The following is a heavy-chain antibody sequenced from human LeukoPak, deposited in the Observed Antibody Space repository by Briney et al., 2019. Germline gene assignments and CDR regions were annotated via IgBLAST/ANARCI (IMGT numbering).Heavy chain of an antibody. Sequence: ASVKVSCKASGYTFTGYYMHWVRQAPGQGLEWMGWVNPNSGGTNYAQKFQGRVTMTRDTSISTAYMELSRLRSDDTAVYYCARGHSGSYSRALAHWGQGTLVTVSS. J-gene: IGHJ4*02. D-gene: IGHD1-26*01. V-gene: IGHV1-2*02. CDR1: GYTFTGYY. CDR3: ARGHSGSYSRALAH. CDR2: VNPNSGGT.